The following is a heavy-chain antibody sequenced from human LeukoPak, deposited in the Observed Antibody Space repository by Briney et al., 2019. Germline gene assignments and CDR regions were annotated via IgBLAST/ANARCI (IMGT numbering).Heavy chain of an antibody. D-gene: IGHD6-6*01. CDR3: ARVQYSSSVDS. V-gene: IGHV1-18*01. J-gene: IGHJ4*02. CDR2: ISTYNGNT. CDR1: GYTF. Sequence: ASVKVSCKGSGYTFISWVRQAPGQGLEWMGWISTYNGNTNYAQKLQGRVTMTTDTSTSTAYMELRSLRSDDTAVYYCARVQYSSSVDSWGQGTLVTVSS.